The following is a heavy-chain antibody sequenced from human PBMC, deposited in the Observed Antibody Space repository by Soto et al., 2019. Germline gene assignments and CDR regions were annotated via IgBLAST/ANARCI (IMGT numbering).Heavy chain of an antibody. CDR3: ATLAGGYSSAYASDY. V-gene: IGHV4-30-2*05. CDR2: IYHSGST. CDR1: GGSISSGGYS. Sequence: PSETLSLTCAVSGGSISSGGYSWSWIRQPPGKGLEWIGYIYHSGSTYYNPSLKSRLTISIDTSNNQFSLKLNSVTAADTAIYYCATLAGGYSSAYASDYWGQGTVVTVSS. J-gene: IGHJ4*02. D-gene: IGHD5-18*01.